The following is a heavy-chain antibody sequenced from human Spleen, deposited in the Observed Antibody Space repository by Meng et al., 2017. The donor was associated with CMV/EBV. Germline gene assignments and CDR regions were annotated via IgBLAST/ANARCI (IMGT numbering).Heavy chain of an antibody. D-gene: IGHD2-8*02. CDR3: ARGSGSVAL. V-gene: IGHV4-61*01. CDR2: IYYSGST. Sequence: SETLSLTCTVSGGSVSSGSYYWSWIRQPPGKGLEWIGYIYYSGSTNYNPSLKSRVTISVDTSKNQFSLNLSSVTAADTAVYSCARGSGSVALWGQGTLVTVSS. CDR1: GGSVSSGSYY. J-gene: IGHJ5*02.